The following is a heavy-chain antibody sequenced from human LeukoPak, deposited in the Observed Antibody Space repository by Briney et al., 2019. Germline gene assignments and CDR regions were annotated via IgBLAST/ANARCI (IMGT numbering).Heavy chain of an antibody. CDR2: IYYSGST. D-gene: IGHD4-23*01. CDR1: GDSINFINKYY. J-gene: IGHJ3*02. V-gene: IGHV4-31*03. Sequence: SETLSLTCTFSGDSINFINKYYWSWIRQSPGKGLEWIGYIYYSGSTYYNPSLKSRVAISVDTSENQFSLRLSSVTAADTAVYYCARYTTVVTPNAFDIWGQGTMVTVSS. CDR3: ARYTTVVTPNAFDI.